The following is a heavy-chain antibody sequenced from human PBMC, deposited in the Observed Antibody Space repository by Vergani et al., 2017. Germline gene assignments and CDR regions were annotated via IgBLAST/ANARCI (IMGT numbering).Heavy chain of an antibody. J-gene: IGHJ5*02. CDR1: GFTFSNLW. D-gene: IGHD5-18*01. CDR2: IKYDGSKK. Sequence: EVQLLESGGDLVQPGGSLRLSCEASGFTFSNLWMTWVRQAPGKGLEWVANIKYDGSKKNYVDSVKGRFTISRDNAKNSLYLQMNNLRVEDTAVYFCARSPHGYTYGGYISQFDPWGQGTLVTVSS. CDR3: ARSPHGYTYGGYISQFDP. V-gene: IGHV3-7*01.